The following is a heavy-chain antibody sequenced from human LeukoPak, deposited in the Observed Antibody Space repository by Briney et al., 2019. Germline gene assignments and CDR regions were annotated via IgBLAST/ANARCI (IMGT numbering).Heavy chain of an antibody. D-gene: IGHD6-13*01. CDR1: GFTFSSYA. CDR3: AKPGQQRPGSHWFDP. J-gene: IGHJ5*02. Sequence: GGSLRLSCAASGFTFSSYAMSWVRQAPGKGLEWVSAISCSGGSTYYADSVKGRFTISRDNSKNTLYLQMNCLRAEDTAVYYWAKPGQQRPGSHWFDPWGQGTLVTVSS. V-gene: IGHV3-23*01. CDR2: ISCSGGST.